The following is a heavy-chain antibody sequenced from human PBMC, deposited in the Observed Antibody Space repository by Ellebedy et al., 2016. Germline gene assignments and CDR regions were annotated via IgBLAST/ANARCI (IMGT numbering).Heavy chain of an antibody. CDR1: GGSISSSNW. CDR3: ARVPYYYGSGSYSFVIDP. Sequence: SETLSLXXAVSGGSISSSNWWSWVRQPPGKGLEWIGEIYHSGSTNYNPSLKSRVTISVDKSKNQFSLKLSSVTAADTAVYYCARVPYYYGSGSYSFVIDPWGQGTLVTVSS. V-gene: IGHV4-4*02. CDR2: IYHSGST. D-gene: IGHD3-10*01. J-gene: IGHJ5*02.